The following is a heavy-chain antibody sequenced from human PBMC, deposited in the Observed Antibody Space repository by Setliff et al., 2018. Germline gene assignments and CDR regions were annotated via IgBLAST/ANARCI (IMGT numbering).Heavy chain of an antibody. V-gene: IGHV1-69*05. CDR1: GGTFSSYG. CDR3: AREGVDTRSSTDYRYYMYV. CDR2: TIPNFGTT. D-gene: IGHD5-18*01. J-gene: IGHJ6*03. Sequence: SVKVSCKDSGGTFSSYGISWVRQAPGQGLEWLGGTIPNFGTTNYAQEFQGRVTIITDESTSTAYMELSSLGFEDTAVYYCAREGVDTRSSTDYRYYMYVWGKGTTVTVSS.